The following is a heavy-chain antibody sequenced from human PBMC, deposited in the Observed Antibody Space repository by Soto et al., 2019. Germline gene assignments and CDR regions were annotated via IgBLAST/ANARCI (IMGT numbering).Heavy chain of an antibody. D-gene: IGHD6-19*01. J-gene: IGHJ4*02. CDR3: ARLYSSGWYGPGRY. Sequence: GGSLRLSCAASGFTFDDYGMSWVRQAPGKGLEWVSGINWNGGSTGYADSVKGRFTISRDNAKNSLYLQMNSLRAEDTALYYCARLYSSGWYGPGRYSGQGTLVTVSS. CDR1: GFTFDDYG. CDR2: INWNGGST. V-gene: IGHV3-20*04.